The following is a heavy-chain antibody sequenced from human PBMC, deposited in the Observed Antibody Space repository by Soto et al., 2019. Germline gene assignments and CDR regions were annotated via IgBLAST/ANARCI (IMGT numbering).Heavy chain of an antibody. J-gene: IGHJ3*02. D-gene: IGHD3-10*01. CDR3: ARGPRFTMVRGRDAFDI. CDR1: GGSFSGYY. V-gene: IGHV4-34*01. CDR2: INHSGST. Sequence: QVQLQQWGAGLLKPSETLSLTCAVYGGSFSGYYWSWIRQPPGKGLEWIGEINHSGSTNYNPSLKSRVTISVDTSKNQFSLKLSSVTAADTAVYYCARGPRFTMVRGRDAFDIWGQGTMVTVSS.